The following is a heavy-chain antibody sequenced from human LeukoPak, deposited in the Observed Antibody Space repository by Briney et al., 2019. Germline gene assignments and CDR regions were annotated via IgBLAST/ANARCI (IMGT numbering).Heavy chain of an antibody. CDR3: AKDFRDGYTTDAFDI. Sequence: GGSLRLSCAASGFTFSSYAMSWVRQAPGKGLEWVSAISGSGGSTCYADSAKGRFTISRDNSKNTLYLQMNSLRAEDTAVYYCAKDFRDGYTTDAFDIWGQGTMVTVSS. D-gene: IGHD5-24*01. V-gene: IGHV3-23*01. CDR2: ISGSGGST. CDR1: GFTFSSYA. J-gene: IGHJ3*02.